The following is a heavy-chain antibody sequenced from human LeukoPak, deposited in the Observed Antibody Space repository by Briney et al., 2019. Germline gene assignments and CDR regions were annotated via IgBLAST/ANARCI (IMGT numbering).Heavy chain of an antibody. V-gene: IGHV3-74*01. Sequence: GGSLRLSCAASGFTFSKYWMLWVRQAPGEGLESISRINTDGTVTTYADSVKGRFTVSRDNADNTMFLQMNSVRDEDTAVYYCATKQWLAPPPDSWGQGTPVTVSS. CDR3: ATKQWLAPPPDS. CDR2: INTDGTVT. D-gene: IGHD6-19*01. J-gene: IGHJ4*02. CDR1: GFTFSKYW.